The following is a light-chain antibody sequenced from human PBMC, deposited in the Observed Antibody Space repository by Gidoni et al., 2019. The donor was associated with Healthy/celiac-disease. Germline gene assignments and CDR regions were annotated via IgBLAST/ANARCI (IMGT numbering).Light chain of an antibody. CDR3: QQYNSSSLT. J-gene: IGKJ4*01. CDR1: QSISSW. V-gene: IGKV1-5*01. Sequence: DIQVTQTPSTLSASVGDRVTITCRASQSISSWLAWYQQKPGNAPKLLIYDASSLESGVPSRFSGSGSGTEFTLTISSLQPDDFATYYCQQYNSSSLTFGGGTKVEIK. CDR2: DAS.